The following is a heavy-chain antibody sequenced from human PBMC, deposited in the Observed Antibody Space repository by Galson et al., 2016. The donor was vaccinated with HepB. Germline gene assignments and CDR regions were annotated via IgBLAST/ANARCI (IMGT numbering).Heavy chain of an antibody. V-gene: IGHV1-8*01. Sequence: SVKVSCKASGYTFTSYDIKWVRQATGQGLEWMGWVNPNSGNTGYAQKFQGRVTMTRNTSISTAYMELSSLRSEDTAVYYCAGGKYGGNSLELGDYWGQGTLVTVSS. J-gene: IGHJ4*02. CDR3: AGGKYGGNSLELGDY. CDR1: GYTFTSYD. D-gene: IGHD4-23*01. CDR2: VNPNSGNT.